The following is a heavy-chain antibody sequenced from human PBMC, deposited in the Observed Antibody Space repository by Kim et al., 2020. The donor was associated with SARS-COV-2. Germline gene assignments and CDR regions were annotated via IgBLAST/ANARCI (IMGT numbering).Heavy chain of an antibody. J-gene: IGHJ6*02. Sequence: SETLSLTCAVSGGSISSSNWWSWVRQPPGKGLEWIGEIYHSGSTNYNPSLKSRVTISVDKSKNQFSLKLSSVTAADTAVYYCARRYCSSTSCVSGYYYGMDVWGQGTTVTVSS. CDR3: ARRYCSSTSCVSGYYYGMDV. CDR2: IYHSGST. D-gene: IGHD2-2*01. CDR1: GGSISSSNW. V-gene: IGHV4-4*02.